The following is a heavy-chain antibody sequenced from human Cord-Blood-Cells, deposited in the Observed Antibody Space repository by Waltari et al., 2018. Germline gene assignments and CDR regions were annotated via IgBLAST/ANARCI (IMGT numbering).Heavy chain of an antibody. J-gene: IGHJ4*02. CDR3: AREAWGTFDY. Sequence: QVQLQQSGPGLVKPSQTLSLTCAISGDSVSSNSAAWNWIRQSPSRGREWLGRTYYRAKGYNDYAVSLKSRITSNPDTSKNQFALQLNSVTPEDTAVDYCAREAWGTFDYWGQGTLVTVSS. V-gene: IGHV6-1*01. CDR1: GDSVSSNSAA. CDR2: TYYRAKGYN. D-gene: IGHD7-27*01.